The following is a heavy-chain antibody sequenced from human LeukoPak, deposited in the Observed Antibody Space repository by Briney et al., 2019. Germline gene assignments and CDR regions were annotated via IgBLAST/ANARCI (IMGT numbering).Heavy chain of an antibody. CDR2: INHSGST. D-gene: IGHD1-26*01. CDR1: GGSFSGYY. J-gene: IGHJ3*02. CDR3: AREGEAVFEAFDI. V-gene: IGHV4-34*01. Sequence: SETLSLTCAVYGGSFSGYYWSWIRQPPGKGLEWIGEINHSGSTNYNPSLKSRVTIPVDTSKYQFSLKLSSVTAADTAVYYCAREGEAVFEAFDIWGQGTMVTVSS.